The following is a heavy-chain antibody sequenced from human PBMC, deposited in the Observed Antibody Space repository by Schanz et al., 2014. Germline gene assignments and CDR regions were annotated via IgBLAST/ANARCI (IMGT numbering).Heavy chain of an antibody. J-gene: IGHJ5*02. CDR3: ARAGYDADNWFDP. D-gene: IGHD2-2*01. CDR2: IYIGGNT. V-gene: IGHV3-66*01. Sequence: DSGGGLVQPGGSLRLSCAASGFSVGNKYMDWVRQAPGKGLEWVSFIYIGGNTYYADSVKGRFTISRDNSKNTVYIQMNSLRAEDTAVYYCARAGYDADNWFDPWGQGTLVTVSS. CDR1: GFSVGNKY.